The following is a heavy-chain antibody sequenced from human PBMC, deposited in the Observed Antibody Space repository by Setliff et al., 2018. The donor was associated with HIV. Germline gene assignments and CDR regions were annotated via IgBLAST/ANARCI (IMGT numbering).Heavy chain of an antibody. Sequence: SETLSLTCTVSDDSISSNYWSWIRQSAGKGLEWVGRIYTGGRTNYNPSLKGRVTMSVDTSKNQFSLKLSSVTAADTAVYYCARDGFWSGYIDYWGQGTLVSVS. CDR1: DDSISSNY. J-gene: IGHJ4*02. CDR2: IYTGGRT. V-gene: IGHV4-4*07. CDR3: ARDGFWSGYIDY. D-gene: IGHD3-3*01.